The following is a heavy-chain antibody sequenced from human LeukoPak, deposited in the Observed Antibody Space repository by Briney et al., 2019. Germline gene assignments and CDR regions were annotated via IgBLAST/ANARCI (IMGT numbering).Heavy chain of an antibody. V-gene: IGHV4-59*08. D-gene: IGHD6-13*01. Sequence: PSETLSLTCTVSGGSISSYYWSWIRQPPGKGLEWIGYIYYSGSTNYNPSLKSRVTISVDTSKNQFSLKLSSVTAADTAVYYCARLMYSSSWYFDYWGQGTLVTVSS. CDR1: GGSISSYY. CDR3: ARLMYSSSWYFDY. J-gene: IGHJ4*02. CDR2: IYYSGST.